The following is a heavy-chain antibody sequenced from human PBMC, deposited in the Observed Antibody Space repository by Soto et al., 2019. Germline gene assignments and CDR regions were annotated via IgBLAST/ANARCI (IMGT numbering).Heavy chain of an antibody. CDR1: GFTFSNAW. Sequence: GESLKISCAASGFTFSNAWMSWVRQAPGKGLEWVGRIKSKTDGRTTDYAAPGKGRFTISRDESKNKLYLQMNSMKTEDTAVYYCATDPEWFGAVLYYYYGMAVWGQGTTVTVSS. J-gene: IGHJ6*02. V-gene: IGHV3-15*01. CDR2: IKSKTDGRTT. CDR3: ATDPEWFGAVLYYYYGMAV. D-gene: IGHD3-10*01.